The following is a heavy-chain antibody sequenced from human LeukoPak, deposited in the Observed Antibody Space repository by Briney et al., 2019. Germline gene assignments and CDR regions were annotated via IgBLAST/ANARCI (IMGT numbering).Heavy chain of an antibody. CDR2: ISAYNGYT. Sequence: ASVKVSCKASGYTFTSYGISWVRQAPGQGLEWLGWISAYNGYTNYPQNLQGRVTMTTDTSTSTAYMEMRSLRSDDTAVYYCARLLHGDYIPYYFDYWGQGTLVTVSS. CDR3: ARLLHGDYIPYYFDY. CDR1: GYTFTSYG. V-gene: IGHV1-18*01. D-gene: IGHD4-17*01. J-gene: IGHJ4*02.